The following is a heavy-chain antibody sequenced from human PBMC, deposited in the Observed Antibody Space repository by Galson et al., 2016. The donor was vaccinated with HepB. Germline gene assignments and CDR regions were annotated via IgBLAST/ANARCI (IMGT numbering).Heavy chain of an antibody. D-gene: IGHD1/OR15-1a*01. CDR2: ISGGGGSI. V-gene: IGHV3-23*01. CDR3: VKGTGTMSHTMDF. CDR1: GFTFSSYA. Sequence: SLRLSCAASGFTFSSYAMNWVRQAPGTGLEWVSGISGGGGSIFYADSVKGRFTISRDNSANTLSLHMNNLRAEDTAVDYCVKGTGTMSHTMDFWGQGTTVAVSS. J-gene: IGHJ6*02.